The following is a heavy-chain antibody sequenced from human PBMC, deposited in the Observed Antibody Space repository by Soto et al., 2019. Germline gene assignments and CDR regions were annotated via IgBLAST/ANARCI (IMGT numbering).Heavy chain of an antibody. D-gene: IGHD4-17*01. CDR1: GGSVSSGGYY. CDR2: IYYRGST. V-gene: IGHV4-61*08. CDR3: ARVDYGDYVGGYYYYYYGMDV. Sequence: AETLSLTYTVSGGSVSSGGYYWSMIRQPPAKSPQLIGFIYYRGSTKYSPCIKSRVTISVDTSTNQFSRKLSSVTAADTAVYYCARVDYGDYVGGYYYYYYGMDVWGQGTTVTVSS. J-gene: IGHJ6*02.